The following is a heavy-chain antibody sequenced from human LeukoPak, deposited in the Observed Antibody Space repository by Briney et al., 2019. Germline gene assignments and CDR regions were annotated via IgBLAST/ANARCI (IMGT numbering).Heavy chain of an antibody. Sequence: PGGSLRLSCAASGFTFSSYGMHWVRQAPGKGLEWVAVISYDGSNKYYADPVKGRFTISRDNSKNTLYLQMNSLRAEDTAVYYCAKDPVGGVIVYYFDYWGQGTLVTVSS. CDR1: GFTFSSYG. J-gene: IGHJ4*02. CDR2: ISYDGSNK. D-gene: IGHD3-16*02. CDR3: AKDPVGGVIVYYFDY. V-gene: IGHV3-30*18.